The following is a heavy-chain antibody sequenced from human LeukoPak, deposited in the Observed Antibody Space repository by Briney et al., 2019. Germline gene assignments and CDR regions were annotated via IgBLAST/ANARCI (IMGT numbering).Heavy chain of an antibody. Sequence: GGSLRLSCVASGFAFTTSGMHWVRQAPGKGLEWVAVISYDGSNKDYADSVKGRFTISRDNAKNSLYLQMNSLRAEDTAVYYCARWGPFYSSSWYDKTWGQGTLVTVSS. CDR3: ARWGPFYSSSWYDKT. J-gene: IGHJ4*02. CDR2: ISYDGSNK. V-gene: IGHV3-30*03. CDR1: GFAFTTSG. D-gene: IGHD6-13*01.